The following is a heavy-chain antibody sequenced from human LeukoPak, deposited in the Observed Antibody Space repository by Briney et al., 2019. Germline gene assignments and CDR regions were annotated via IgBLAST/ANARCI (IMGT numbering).Heavy chain of an antibody. CDR2: IYYSGST. Sequence: SETLSLTCTGSGGSINSGANYWAWISQPPGKGLEWIGTIYYSGSTYYNPSLNSRVTMSLDTSKNQFSLKLSSVTAADTAVYYCAREAYNWNVDAFDIWGQGTMVTVSS. V-gene: IGHV4-39*07. CDR3: AREAYNWNVDAFDI. D-gene: IGHD1-20*01. CDR1: GGSINSGANY. J-gene: IGHJ3*02.